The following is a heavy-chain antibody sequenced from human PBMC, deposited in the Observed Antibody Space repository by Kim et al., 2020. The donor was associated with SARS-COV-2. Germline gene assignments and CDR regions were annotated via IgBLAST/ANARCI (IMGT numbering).Heavy chain of an antibody. Sequence: SPSFQGQVTISADKSISTAYLQWSSLKASDTAMYYCARQSSDYVGNFDYWGQGTLVTVSS. CDR3: ARQSSDYVGNFDY. D-gene: IGHD4-17*01. V-gene: IGHV5-51*01. J-gene: IGHJ4*02.